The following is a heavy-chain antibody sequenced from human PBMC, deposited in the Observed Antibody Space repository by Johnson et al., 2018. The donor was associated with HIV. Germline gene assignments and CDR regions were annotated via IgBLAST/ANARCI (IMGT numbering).Heavy chain of an antibody. Sequence: QVQLVESGGGVVQPGGSLRLSCAASGFTFSSYGMHWVRQAPGKGLEWVAFIRYDGSNKYFADSVKGRFTISRDNSKNSLYLQMNSLRDEDTAVYYCVTADRGSAWGQGTMVTVSS. CDR1: GFTFSSYG. D-gene: IGHD1-26*01. CDR2: IRYDGSNK. V-gene: IGHV3-30*02. CDR3: VTADRGSA. J-gene: IGHJ3*01.